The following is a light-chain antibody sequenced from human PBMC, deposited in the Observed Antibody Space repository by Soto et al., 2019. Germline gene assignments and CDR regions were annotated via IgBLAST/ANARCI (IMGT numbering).Light chain of an antibody. CDR2: GNS. J-gene: IGLJ1*01. CDR1: SSNIGAGYD. CDR3: QSYDSSLSGYV. Sequence: QSVLTQPPSVSGAPGQRVTISRTGGSSNIGAGYDVHWYQQLPGTAPKLLIYGNSNRPSGVPDRFSGSKSGTSASLAITGLQAEDEADYYCQSYDSSLSGYVFGTGTKVTVL. V-gene: IGLV1-40*01.